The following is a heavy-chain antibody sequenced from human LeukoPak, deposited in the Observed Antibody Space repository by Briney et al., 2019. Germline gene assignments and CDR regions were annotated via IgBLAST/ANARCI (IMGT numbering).Heavy chain of an antibody. CDR2: IGTRSNPI. CDR3: AREARGSGRDFDY. J-gene: IGHJ4*02. Sequence: PGGSLRLSCAASGYSFSDFYMSWIRQAPGMGLEWISYIGTRSNPIYYADSVKGRFTISRDDAKNSLYLQMNSLRDEDTAVYFCAREARGSGRDFDYWGQGILVTVSS. V-gene: IGHV3-11*01. D-gene: IGHD1-26*01. CDR1: GYSFSDFY.